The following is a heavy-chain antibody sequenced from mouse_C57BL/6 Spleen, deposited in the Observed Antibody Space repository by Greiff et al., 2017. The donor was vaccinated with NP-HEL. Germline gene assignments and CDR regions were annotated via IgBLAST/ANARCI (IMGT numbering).Heavy chain of an antibody. D-gene: IGHD4-1*01. CDR1: GYTFTSYW. CDR2: IDPNSGGT. J-gene: IGHJ4*01. Sequence: QVQLKQPGAELVKPGASVKLSCKASGYTFTSYWMHWVKQRPGRGLEWIGRIDPNSGGTKYNEKFKSKATLTVDKPSSTAYMQLSSLTSEDSAVYYCARSWWVTGNYYAMDYWGQGTSVTFSS. V-gene: IGHV1-72*01. CDR3: ARSWWVTGNYYAMDY.